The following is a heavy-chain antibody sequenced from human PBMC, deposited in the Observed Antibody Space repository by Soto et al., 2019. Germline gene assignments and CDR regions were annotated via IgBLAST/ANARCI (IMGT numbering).Heavy chain of an antibody. V-gene: IGHV3-74*01. J-gene: IGHJ6*02. CDR1: GFTFSSYW. Sequence: GGSLRLSCAASGFTFSSYWMHWVRQAPGKGLVWVSRINSDGSSTSYADSVKGRFTISRDNAKNTLYLQMNSLRAEDTAVYYCARDASLVVEEIYYYYYGMDVWGQGTTVTVSS. CDR2: INSDGSST. CDR3: ARDASLVVEEIYYYYYGMDV. D-gene: IGHD2-2*01.